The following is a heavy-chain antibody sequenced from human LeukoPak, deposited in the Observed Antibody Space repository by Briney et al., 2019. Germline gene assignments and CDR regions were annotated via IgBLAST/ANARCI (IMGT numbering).Heavy chain of an antibody. CDR1: GYSITSSSW. J-gene: IGHJ4*02. Sequence: SETLSLTCAVSGYSITSSSWWGWIRQPPGKGLEWIGYIYHSGTTYYNPSLQSRVTISVDTSKNQFSLKLSSVTAADTAVYYCARGDILTGYWSYWGQGTLVTVSS. CDR3: ARGDILTGYWSY. V-gene: IGHV4-28*03. CDR2: IYHSGTT. D-gene: IGHD3-9*01.